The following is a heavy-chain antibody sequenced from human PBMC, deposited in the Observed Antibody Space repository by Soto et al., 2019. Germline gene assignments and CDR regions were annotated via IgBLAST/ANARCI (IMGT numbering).Heavy chain of an antibody. V-gene: IGHV1-69*02. CDR2: IIPILAIA. Sequence: SMTGSCKSTGRTSSTYTISWVRQAPGQGLEWMGRIIPILAIANYAQKFQGIVTITADKSTSTGYMELGSLRSEDTAVYYCAMRTPDIVVANWGQGTLVTVSS. CDR3: AMRTPDIVVAN. D-gene: IGHD2-2*01. CDR1: GRTSSTYT. J-gene: IGHJ4*02.